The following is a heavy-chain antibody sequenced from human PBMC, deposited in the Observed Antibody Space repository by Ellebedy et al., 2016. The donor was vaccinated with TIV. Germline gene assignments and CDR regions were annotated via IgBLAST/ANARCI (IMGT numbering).Heavy chain of an antibody. V-gene: IGHV3-23*01. J-gene: IGHJ4*02. CDR3: AKGWGGSCYWEAY. CDR1: GFTFSNYV. Sequence: GESLKIPCAASGFTFSNYVMRWVRQAPGKGLEWVSSIRRCVGNTYYADSVKGRFTISRDNSKNTLYLQMNSLRAEETAGYYCAKGWGGSCYWEAYWGQGTLVTVSS. CDR2: IRRCVGNT. D-gene: IGHD2-15*01.